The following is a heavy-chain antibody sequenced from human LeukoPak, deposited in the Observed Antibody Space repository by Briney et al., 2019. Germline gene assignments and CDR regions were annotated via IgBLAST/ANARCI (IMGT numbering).Heavy chain of an antibody. J-gene: IGHJ4*02. D-gene: IGHD5-12*01. CDR1: GYTFTGYY. Sequence: GASVKVSCKASGYTFTGYYMHWVRQAPGQGLEWMGWINPNSGGTNYAQKFQGRVTMTRDTSISTAYMELSRLRSDDTAVYYCVRVSHSGYDIEAFDYWGQGTLVTVSS. V-gene: IGHV1-2*02. CDR2: INPNSGGT. CDR3: VRVSHSGYDIEAFDY.